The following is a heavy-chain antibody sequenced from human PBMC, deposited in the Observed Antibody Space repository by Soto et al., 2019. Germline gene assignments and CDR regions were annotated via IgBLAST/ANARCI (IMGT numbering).Heavy chain of an antibody. J-gene: IGHJ5*02. CDR3: ARAIGGWFDP. CDR2: IGTAGDT. V-gene: IGHV3-13*01. Sequence: EVQLVESGGGLVQPGGSLRLSCAASGFTFSSYDMHWVRQATGKGLEWVSAIGTAGDTYYAASVKGRFTVSRENAKNSLYLQRNSLTVGDTAVYYCARAIGGWFDPWGQGTLVTVSS. CDR1: GFTFSSYD.